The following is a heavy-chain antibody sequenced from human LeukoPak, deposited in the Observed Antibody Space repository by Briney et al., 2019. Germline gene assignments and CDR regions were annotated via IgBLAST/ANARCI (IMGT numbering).Heavy chain of an antibody. V-gene: IGHV1-18*01. Sequence: ASVKVSCKASGYTFTSYGISWVRQAPGQRLEWRGWISAYNGNTNYAQKLQGRVTITKDTSTSTAYMEVGSLRSDDTAVYYCARVRTFPIVATIDDAFDIWGQGTMVTVSS. CDR2: ISAYNGNT. J-gene: IGHJ3*02. CDR1: GYTFTSYG. D-gene: IGHD5-12*01. CDR3: ARVRTFPIVATIDDAFDI.